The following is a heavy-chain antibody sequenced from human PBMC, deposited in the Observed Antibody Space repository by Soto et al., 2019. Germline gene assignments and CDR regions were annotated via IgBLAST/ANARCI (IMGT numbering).Heavy chain of an antibody. D-gene: IGHD6-6*01. Sequence: ASVKVSCKASGYTFTSYGISWVRQAPGQGLEWMGWISAYNGNTNYAQKLQGRVTMTTDTSTSTAYMELRSLRSDDTAVYYCARETRYSSSRDYYYGMDVWGQGTTVTVSS. CDR3: ARETRYSSSRDYYYGMDV. V-gene: IGHV1-18*01. CDR2: ISAYNGNT. CDR1: GYTFTSYG. J-gene: IGHJ6*02.